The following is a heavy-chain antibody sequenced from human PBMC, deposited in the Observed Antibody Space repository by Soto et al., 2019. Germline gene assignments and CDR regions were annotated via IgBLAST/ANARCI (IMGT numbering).Heavy chain of an antibody. CDR2: IKSKTDGGTT. D-gene: IGHD6-19*01. J-gene: IGHJ4*02. Sequence: GGSLRLSCAASGFTFSNAWMNWVRQAPGKGLEWVGRIKSKTDGGTTDYAAPVKGRFTISRDDSKNTLYLQMNSLKTEDTAVYYCTPGPSYSSVRTGVDYWGQGTLVTVSS. CDR3: TPGPSYSSVRTGVDY. V-gene: IGHV3-15*07. CDR1: GFTFSNAW.